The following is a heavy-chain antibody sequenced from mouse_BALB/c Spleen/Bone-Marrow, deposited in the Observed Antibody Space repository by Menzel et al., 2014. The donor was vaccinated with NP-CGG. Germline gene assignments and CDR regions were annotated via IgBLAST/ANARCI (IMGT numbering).Heavy chain of an antibody. Sequence: EVKLMESGGGLVQPGGSLKLSCAASGFDFSRYWMTWVRQAPGKGLEWIGEINPDTSTINYTPSLRDKFIISRDNAKNTLYLQMSKVRSEDTALYYCARPGYYGYQGVWGAGTTITVSS. CDR1: GFDFSRYW. CDR3: ARPGYYGYQGV. J-gene: IGHJ1*01. V-gene: IGHV4-1*02. D-gene: IGHD1-2*01. CDR2: INPDTSTI.